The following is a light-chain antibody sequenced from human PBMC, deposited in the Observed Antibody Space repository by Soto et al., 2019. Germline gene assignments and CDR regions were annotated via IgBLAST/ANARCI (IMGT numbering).Light chain of an antibody. J-gene: IGLJ2*01. CDR3: AAWHDSLNGLV. CDR2: SDN. Sequence: QSVLTQPPSASGTHGQRVTISCSGGSSNIGVNTVNWYQQLPGTAPKLLIYSDNQRPSGVPDRFSGSKSGTSASLAISGLQSEDEADYSCAAWHDSLNGLVFGGGTKLTVL. CDR1: SSNIGVNT. V-gene: IGLV1-44*01.